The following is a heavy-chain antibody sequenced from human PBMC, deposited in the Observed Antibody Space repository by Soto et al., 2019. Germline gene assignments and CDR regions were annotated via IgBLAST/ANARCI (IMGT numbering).Heavy chain of an antibody. J-gene: IGHJ4*02. D-gene: IGHD3-10*01. CDR3: ARDRLDYYNSGSYLDY. Sequence: SETLSLTCTVSGDSISSDDYYWSWIRQHPGKGLEWIGYIYYRGSTYYNPSLKSRVTISVDTSKNQFSLKLSSVTATDTAVYYCARDRLDYYNSGSYLDYWGQGTLVTVSS. CDR2: IYYRGST. CDR1: GDSISSDDYY. V-gene: IGHV4-31*03.